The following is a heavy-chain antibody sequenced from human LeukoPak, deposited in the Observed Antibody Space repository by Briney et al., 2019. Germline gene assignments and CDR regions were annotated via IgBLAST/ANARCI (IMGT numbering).Heavy chain of an antibody. CDR1: GGTFSSYA. CDR2: FIPRFGMS. D-gene: IGHD4-17*01. J-gene: IGHJ5*02. CDR3: ARALADDYGDYNWFDP. Sequence: ASVKVSFKASGGTFSSYAITWVRQAPGQGLEWMGGFIPRFGMSNYARRLQGRVTIAADESTSTAYMELSSLRSEDTAVYYCARALADDYGDYNWFDPWGQGTLVTVSS. V-gene: IGHV1-69*13.